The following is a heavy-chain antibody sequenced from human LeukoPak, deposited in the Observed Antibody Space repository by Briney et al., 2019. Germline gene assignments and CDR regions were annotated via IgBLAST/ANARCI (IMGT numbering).Heavy chain of an antibody. D-gene: IGHD1-26*01. CDR3: ARDLIVGAKRTNWFDP. J-gene: IGHJ5*02. CDR2: INAGNGNT. Sequence: ASVTVSCTASGYTFTSSAMHWVRQAPGQRLEWMGWINAGNGNTKYSQKFQGRVTITRDTSASTAYMELSSLRSEDTAVYYCARDLIVGAKRTNWFDPWGQGTLVTVSS. CDR1: GYTFTSSA. V-gene: IGHV1-3*01.